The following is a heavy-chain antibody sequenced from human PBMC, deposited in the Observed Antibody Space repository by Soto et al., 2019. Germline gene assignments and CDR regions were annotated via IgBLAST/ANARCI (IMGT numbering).Heavy chain of an antibody. J-gene: IGHJ5*02. CDR1: GGTFSSYA. D-gene: IGHD2-21*02. CDR3: ARAPVNCGGDCYSGGWFDP. CDR2: IIPIFSTA. Sequence: QVQLVQSGAEVQKPGSSVKVSCKASGGTFSSYAISWVRQAPGQGLEWMGGIIPIFSTANYAQKFQGRGTITADESTSTAYMELRSMRSEDTAVYYCARAPVNCGGDCYSGGWFDPWGQGTLVTVSS. V-gene: IGHV1-69*01.